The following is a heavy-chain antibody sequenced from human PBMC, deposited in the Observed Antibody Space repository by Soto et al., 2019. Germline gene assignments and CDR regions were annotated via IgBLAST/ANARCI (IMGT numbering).Heavy chain of an antibody. CDR2: ISGYNINT. Sequence: QVRLVQSVPEVKKPGASVRVSCKASGYTFANYGITWVRQTSGQGLEWLGWISGYNINTHYAQKFEDRVTLTTDKSTSTVYMELRSLKSDDTAIYFCARERRWEPLLYWGQGTLVTVSP. D-gene: IGHD1-26*01. CDR3: ARERRWEPLLY. CDR1: GYTFANYG. J-gene: IGHJ4*02. V-gene: IGHV1-18*01.